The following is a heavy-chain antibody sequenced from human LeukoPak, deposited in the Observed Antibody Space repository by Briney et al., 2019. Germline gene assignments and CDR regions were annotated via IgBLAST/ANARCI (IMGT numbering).Heavy chain of an antibody. CDR1: GGSISGSY. D-gene: IGHD3-16*01. CDR2: IYYKGNA. J-gene: IGHJ6*02. CDR3: AKFGVDYDMIV. Sequence: SETLSLTCTVSGGSISGSYWTWIRQPPGKGLEWIRQIYYKGNADYNPSLKSRVTLSVDTSKNQFSLKLTAMTAADTAVYYCAKFGVDYDMIVWGQGTTVTVS. V-gene: IGHV4-59*01.